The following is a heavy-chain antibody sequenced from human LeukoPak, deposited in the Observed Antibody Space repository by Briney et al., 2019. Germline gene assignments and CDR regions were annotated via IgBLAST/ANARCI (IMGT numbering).Heavy chain of an antibody. Sequence: PGGSLRLSCAASGFTFSSYCMTWVRQAPGKGLEWVSFISGSGLSIYYADSVKGRFTISRDNAKNTLFLQMNSLRAEDTAVYYCAGDNIENGDLDYLDYWGQGTLVTVSS. CDR1: GFTFSSYC. D-gene: IGHD4-17*01. CDR3: AGDNIENGDLDYLDY. V-gene: IGHV3-48*03. J-gene: IGHJ4*02. CDR2: ISGSGLSI.